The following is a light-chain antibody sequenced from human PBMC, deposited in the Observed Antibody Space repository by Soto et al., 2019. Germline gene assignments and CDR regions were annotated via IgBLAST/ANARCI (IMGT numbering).Light chain of an antibody. CDR1: SGHSSYA. V-gene: IGLV4-69*01. CDR2: LNSDGSH. Sequence: QLVLTQSPSASASLGASVKLTCTLSSGHSSYAIAWHQQQPEKGPRYLMKLNSDGSHSKGDGIPDRFSGSSSGAERYLTISSLQSEDEADYYCQTWGTGTWVFGGGTKVTVX. CDR3: QTWGTGTWV. J-gene: IGLJ3*02.